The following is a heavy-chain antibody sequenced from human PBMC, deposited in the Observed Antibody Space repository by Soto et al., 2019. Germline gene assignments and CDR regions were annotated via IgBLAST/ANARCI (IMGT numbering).Heavy chain of an antibody. CDR1: GGSFSGYY. J-gene: IGHJ4*02. Sequence: QVQLQQWGAGLLKPSETLSLTCAVYGGSFSGYYWSWIRQPPGKGLEWIGEINHSGITNYNPSLKSRVTISVDTSKNQFSLKLSSVTAADTAVYYCARFAGPTVGTGDYWGQGTLVTVSS. CDR3: ARFAGPTVGTGDY. CDR2: INHSGIT. D-gene: IGHD6-13*01. V-gene: IGHV4-34*01.